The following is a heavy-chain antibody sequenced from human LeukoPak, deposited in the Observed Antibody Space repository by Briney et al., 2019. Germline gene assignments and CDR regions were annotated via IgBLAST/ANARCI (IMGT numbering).Heavy chain of an antibody. CDR2: MYYSGST. CDR1: GGSISGYH. V-gene: IGHV4-59*01. D-gene: IGHD6-13*01. J-gene: IGHJ6*02. CDR3: ARDRTIAAGDGGFYYYGMDV. Sequence: SETLSLTCSVSGGSISGYHWSWIRRPPGKGLEWIGFMYYSGSTKYNPSLKSRVTISVETSKSQFSLRLSSVTAADTAVYYCARDRTIAAGDGGFYYYGMDVWGQGTTVTVSS.